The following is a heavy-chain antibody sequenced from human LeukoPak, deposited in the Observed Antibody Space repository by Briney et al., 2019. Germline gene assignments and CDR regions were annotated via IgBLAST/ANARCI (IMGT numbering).Heavy chain of an antibody. Sequence: PSETLSLTCTVSGASIHDDHFTWIRQPPGRGLEWIGFVYYRGSAKYNPSLESRVTISLDKSKNQFSLKLSSVTAADTAVYYCATTAAAGTRLAWFDPWGQGTLVTVSS. CDR2: VYYRGSA. J-gene: IGHJ5*02. CDR3: ATTAAAGTRLAWFDP. CDR1: GASIHDDH. D-gene: IGHD6-13*01. V-gene: IGHV4-59*12.